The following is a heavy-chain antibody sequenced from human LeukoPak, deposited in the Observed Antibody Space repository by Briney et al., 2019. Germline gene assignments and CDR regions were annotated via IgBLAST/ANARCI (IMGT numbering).Heavy chain of an antibody. CDR1: GFTFDDYA. D-gene: IGHD2-21*02. Sequence: GGSLRLSCAASGFTFDDYAMHWVRQAPGKGLEWVSSITFSSDKYYTDSVKGRFTISRDNAKNSLYLQMSSLKAEDTAVYYCAREISDCCYFDCWGQGTLVTVSS. V-gene: IGHV3-69-1*01. CDR3: AREISDCCYFDC. J-gene: IGHJ4*02. CDR2: ITFSSDK.